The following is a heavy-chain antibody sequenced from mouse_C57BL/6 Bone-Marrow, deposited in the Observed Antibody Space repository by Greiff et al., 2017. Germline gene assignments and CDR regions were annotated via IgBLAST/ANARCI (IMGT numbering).Heavy chain of an antibody. CDR2: IRLKSDNYAT. V-gene: IGHV6-3*01. J-gene: IGHJ2*01. CDR1: GFTFSNYW. D-gene: IGHD5-1*01. CDR3: TRVGVPFDY. Sequence: EVKLVESGGGLVQPGGSMKLSCVASGFTFSNYWMNWVRQSPEKGLEWVAQIRLKSDNYATHYAESVKGRFTISRDDSKSGVYLRMNNLRAEDTGIYYCTRVGVPFDYWGQGTTLTVSS.